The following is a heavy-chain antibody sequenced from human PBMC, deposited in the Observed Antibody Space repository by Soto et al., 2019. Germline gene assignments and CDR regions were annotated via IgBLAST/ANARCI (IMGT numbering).Heavy chain of an antibody. CDR2: ISAYNGNT. J-gene: IGHJ4*02. Sequence: GASVKLSCKASGYTLTICGISWVRQAPGQGLEWMGWISAYNGNTNYAQKLQGRVTMTTDTSTSTAYMELRSLRSDDTAVYYCARDLTRGSFDYWGQGTLVTVSS. V-gene: IGHV1-18*01. D-gene: IGHD5-12*01. CDR3: ARDLTRGSFDY. CDR1: GYTLTICG.